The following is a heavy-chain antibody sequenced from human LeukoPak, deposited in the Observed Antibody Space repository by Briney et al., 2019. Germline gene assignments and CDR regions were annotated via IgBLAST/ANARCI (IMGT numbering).Heavy chain of an antibody. CDR2: IYYSGST. V-gene: IGHV4-59*08. D-gene: IGHD6-13*01. J-gene: IGHJ4*02. Sequence: SETLSLTCTVSGGSISSYYWSWIRQPPGKGLEWIGYIYYSGSTNYNPSLKSRVTISVDTSKNQFSLKLSSVTAADTAVYYCARQIIAAADPYNFDYWGQGTLVTVSS. CDR1: GGSISSYY. CDR3: ARQIIAAADPYNFDY.